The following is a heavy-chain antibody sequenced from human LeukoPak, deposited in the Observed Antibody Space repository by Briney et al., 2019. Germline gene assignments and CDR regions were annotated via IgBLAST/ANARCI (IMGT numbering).Heavy chain of an antibody. CDR1: GFTFSSYS. Sequence: GGSLRLSCAASGFTFSSYSMHWVRQAPGKGLEWVAVIWYDGSNKYYADSVKGRFTISRDNSKNTLYLQMNSLRAEDTAVYYCARVDRPGLWFGELVDVWGKGTTVTVSS. V-gene: IGHV3-33*01. CDR2: IWYDGSNK. CDR3: ARVDRPGLWFGELVDV. J-gene: IGHJ6*04. D-gene: IGHD3-10*01.